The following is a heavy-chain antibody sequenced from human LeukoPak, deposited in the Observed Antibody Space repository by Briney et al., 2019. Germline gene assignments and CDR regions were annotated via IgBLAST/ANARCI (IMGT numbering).Heavy chain of an antibody. CDR3: ARGNYYYGSGSYSNHWDY. D-gene: IGHD3-10*01. Sequence: AAVKVSCKASGYTFTSYDINWVRQATGQGLEGMGRMNPNSVNLGYAQKFPGILTMTRNTSISTAYIELSSLRSEDTAVYYCARGNYYYGSGSYSNHWDYWGQGTLVTVSS. CDR2: MNPNSVNL. J-gene: IGHJ4*02. V-gene: IGHV1-8*01. CDR1: GYTFTSYD.